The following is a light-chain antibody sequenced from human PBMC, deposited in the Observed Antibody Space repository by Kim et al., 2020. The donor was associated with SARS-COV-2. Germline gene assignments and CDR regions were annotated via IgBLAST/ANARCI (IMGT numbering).Light chain of an antibody. J-gene: IGKJ1*01. V-gene: IGKV3-20*01. CDR2: GAS. CDR1: QSVDSDY. Sequence: ESVLTQSPDTLSLSPGERGTLSCRASQSVDSDYLAWYQQKPGQAPRLLIYGASRRVPGIPDRFSGGGSGTDFTLTINGLESEDSAVYYCQQYGRTLTFGQGTKLEI. CDR3: QQYGRTLT.